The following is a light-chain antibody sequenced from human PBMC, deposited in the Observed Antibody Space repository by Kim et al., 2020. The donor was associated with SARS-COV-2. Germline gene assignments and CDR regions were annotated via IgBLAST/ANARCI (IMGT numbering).Light chain of an antibody. CDR2: AAS. Sequence: DIQMTQSPSSLSASVGDRVTITCRASQGITNHLAWYQHKPGKVPSLLVSAASTLQSGVPARFSGSGFGTDFTLTITSLQPEDVATYYCQKYGSPPLTFGGGTKVVIK. V-gene: IGKV1-27*01. J-gene: IGKJ4*01. CDR1: QGITNH. CDR3: QKYGSPPLT.